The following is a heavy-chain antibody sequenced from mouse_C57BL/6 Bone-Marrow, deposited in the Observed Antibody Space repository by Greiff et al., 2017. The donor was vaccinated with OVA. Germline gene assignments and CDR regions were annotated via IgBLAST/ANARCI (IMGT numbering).Heavy chain of an antibody. D-gene: IGHD1-3*01. CDR3: AREDNYWMDY. Sequence: EVMLVESEGGLVQPGSSMKLSCTASGFTFSDYYMAWVRQVPEKGLEWVANINYDGSSTYYLDSLKSRFIISRDNAKNILYLQMSSLKSEDTATYYCAREDNYWMDYWGQGTSVTVSS. J-gene: IGHJ4*01. V-gene: IGHV5-16*01. CDR1: GFTFSDYY. CDR2: INYDGSST.